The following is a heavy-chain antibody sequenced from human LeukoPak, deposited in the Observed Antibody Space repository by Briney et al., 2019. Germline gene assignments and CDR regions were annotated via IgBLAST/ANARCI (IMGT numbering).Heavy chain of an antibody. V-gene: IGHV3-30-3*01. J-gene: IGHJ5*02. Sequence: GGSLRLSCAASGFTFSSYAMHWVRQAPGKGLEWVAVISYDGSSKYYADSVKGRFTISRDNSKNTLYLQMNSLRAEDTAVYYCARDAEPRGLSWFDPWGQGTLVTVSS. D-gene: IGHD3/OR15-3a*01. CDR2: ISYDGSSK. CDR1: GFTFSSYA. CDR3: ARDAEPRGLSWFDP.